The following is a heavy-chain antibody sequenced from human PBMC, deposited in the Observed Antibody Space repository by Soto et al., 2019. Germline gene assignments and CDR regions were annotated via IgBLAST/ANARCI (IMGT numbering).Heavy chain of an antibody. CDR1: GGSVSSGSYY. Sequence: SETLSLTCTVSGGSVSSGSYYWSWIRQPPGKGLEWIGYIYYSGSNNYNPSLKSRVTISVDTYKNQFSLKLSSVTAADTAVYYCARGQGVATTLPLGYGMDVWGQGTTVTVS. CDR2: IYYSGSN. CDR3: ARGQGVATTLPLGYGMDV. V-gene: IGHV4-61*01. J-gene: IGHJ6*02. D-gene: IGHD5-12*01.